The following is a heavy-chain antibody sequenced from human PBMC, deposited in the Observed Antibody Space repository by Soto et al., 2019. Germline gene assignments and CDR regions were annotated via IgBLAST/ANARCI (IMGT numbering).Heavy chain of an antibody. Sequence: SVKVSCKASGGTFSSYAISWVRQAPGQGLEWMGGIIPIFGTANYAQKFQGRVTITADESTSTAYMELSSLRSEDTAVYYCARDPGIYSSSWYYYYGMDVWGQVTAATVPS. V-gene: IGHV1-69*13. CDR3: ARDPGIYSSSWYYYYGMDV. J-gene: IGHJ6*02. D-gene: IGHD6-13*01. CDR2: IIPIFGTA. CDR1: GGTFSSYA.